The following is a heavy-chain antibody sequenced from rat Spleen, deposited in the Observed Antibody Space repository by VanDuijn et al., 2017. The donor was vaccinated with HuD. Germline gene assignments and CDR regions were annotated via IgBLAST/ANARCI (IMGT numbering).Heavy chain of an antibody. J-gene: IGHJ3*01. Sequence: EVQLVESGGGLVQPGRSLKLSCAASGFTFSNFPMAWVRQAPKKGLEWVASISPSGGSTHYRDSAKGRFTISRDSAKSTLYLQMDSLRSEDTATYYCATAGSRVSRFAYWGQGTLVTVSS. CDR2: ISPSGGST. CDR1: GFTFSNFP. V-gene: IGHV5-19*01. D-gene: IGHD1-4*01. CDR3: ATAGSRVSRFAY.